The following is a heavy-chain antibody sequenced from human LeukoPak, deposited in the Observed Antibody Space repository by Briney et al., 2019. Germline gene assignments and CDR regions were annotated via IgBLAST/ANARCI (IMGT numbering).Heavy chain of an antibody. Sequence: PGGSLRLSCAASGNYWMHWVRQVPGKGLVWVSHINSDGSWTSYADSVKGRFTISKDNAKNTVYLQMNSLRAEHPAVYYCVSFYETYWGRGTLVTVSS. J-gene: IGHJ4*02. D-gene: IGHD2/OR15-2a*01. CDR3: VSFYETY. V-gene: IGHV3-74*01. CDR1: GNYW. CDR2: INSDGSWT.